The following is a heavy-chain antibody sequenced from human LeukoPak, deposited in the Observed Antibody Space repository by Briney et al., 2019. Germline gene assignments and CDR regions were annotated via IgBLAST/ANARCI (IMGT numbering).Heavy chain of an antibody. D-gene: IGHD3-10*01. CDR2: ISWNSGSM. CDR3: AKARLWLDYFDY. V-gene: IGHV3-9*01. CDR1: GFTFDDYA. Sequence: GGSLRLSCEAPGFTFDDYAMHWVRQAPGKGLEWVSGISWNSGSMGYADSLKGRFPSSEATPKKCCHLQMIILGSADTAFYYCAKARLWLDYFDYWGQGTLVTVYS. J-gene: IGHJ4*02.